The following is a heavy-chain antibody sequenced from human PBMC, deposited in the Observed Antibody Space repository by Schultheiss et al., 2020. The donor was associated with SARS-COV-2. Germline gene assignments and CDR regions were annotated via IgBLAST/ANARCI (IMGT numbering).Heavy chain of an antibody. CDR1: GFSVSSTY. J-gene: IGHJ3*02. D-gene: IGHD3/OR15-3a*01. CDR2: FNSGGTT. CDR3: ARDGLNAFDI. Sequence: GGSLRLSCAASGFSVSSTYINWVRQPPGKGLEWVSVFNSGGTTNYADSVTGRFTISRDNSKNTVYMQMNSLRVEDTAVYYCARDGLNAFDIWGQGTMVTVSS. V-gene: IGHV3-53*01.